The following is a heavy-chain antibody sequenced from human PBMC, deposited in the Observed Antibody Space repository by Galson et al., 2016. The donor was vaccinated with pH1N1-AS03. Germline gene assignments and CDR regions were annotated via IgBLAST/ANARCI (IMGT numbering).Heavy chain of an antibody. CDR3: VTGGNNLCQEY. J-gene: IGHJ4*01. Sequence: SLRLSCAGSGFTFNNTWMSWVRQAPGEGLEWVGRIKSKTDGGTTEYAAPVKGRFTISRDDSRDTLHLQMNSLKPEDSALYYCVTGGNNLCQEYWGQGTLVTVSS. D-gene: IGHD5-18*01. V-gene: IGHV3-15*01. CDR2: IKSKTDGGTT. CDR1: GFTFNNTW.